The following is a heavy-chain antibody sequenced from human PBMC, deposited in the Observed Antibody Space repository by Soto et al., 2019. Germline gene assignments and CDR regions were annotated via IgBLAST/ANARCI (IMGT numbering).Heavy chain of an antibody. CDR3: ARVGGCYQLLHAFDI. D-gene: IGHD2-2*01. CDR2: IWYDGNNK. J-gene: IGHJ3*02. V-gene: IGHV3-33*01. Sequence: GGSLRLSCAASGFTFSSYGMHWVRQAPGKGLEWVAVIWYDGNNKYYADSVKGRFTISRDNSKNTLYLQMNSLRAEDTAIYYCARVGGCYQLLHAFDIWGQGTMVTVSS. CDR1: GFTFSSYG.